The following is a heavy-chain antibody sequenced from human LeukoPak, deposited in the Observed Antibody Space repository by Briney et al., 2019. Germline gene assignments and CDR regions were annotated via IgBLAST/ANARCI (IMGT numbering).Heavy chain of an antibody. J-gene: IGHJ5*01. D-gene: IGHD3-22*01. V-gene: IGHV3-23*01. Sequence: AGGSLRLSYTAPEFMFSDYAMSWVRQIPGKAPEWVATIGHIRDQNTYYADSVKGRFTISRDNSENVVYLQMDRLRAEDGAIYFCSKDRRRYYFSSSGYFFDSWGQGSLVTVSS. CDR1: EFMFSDYA. CDR2: IGHIRDQNT. CDR3: SKDRRRYYFSSSGYFFDS.